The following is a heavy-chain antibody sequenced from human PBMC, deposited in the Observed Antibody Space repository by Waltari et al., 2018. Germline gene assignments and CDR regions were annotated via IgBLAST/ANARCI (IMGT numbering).Heavy chain of an antibody. CDR3: ARHWKRSGYRFDP. D-gene: IGHD5-12*01. Sequence: QLRLQESGPGLVKPSETLSLTCTVSGGSISSGGYYWGWIRQSPEKGLEWIGSIYYSGSTYYNPTLESRVTISGDTSKNEFSLKLSSVTAADTAVYYCARHWKRSGYRFDPWGQGTLVTVSS. CDR2: IYYSGST. CDR1: GGSISSGGYY. V-gene: IGHV4-39*01. J-gene: IGHJ5*02.